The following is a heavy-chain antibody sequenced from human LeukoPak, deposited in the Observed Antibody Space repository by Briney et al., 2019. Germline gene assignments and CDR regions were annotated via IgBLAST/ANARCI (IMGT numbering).Heavy chain of an antibody. CDR2: ISYDGSNT. CDR1: GFTFSTYG. CDR3: ARSHPSDTSGWSNPYFDK. V-gene: IGHV3-30*03. J-gene: IGHJ4*02. Sequence: PGGSLTLSCTASGFTFSTYGIHCVRQPPAKGLVWVARISYDGSNTWYADSVKGRFTISRDNSKNTLYLQMTSLGVEDTALYYCARSHPSDTSGWSNPYFDKWGQGTLVTVSS. D-gene: IGHD3-22*01.